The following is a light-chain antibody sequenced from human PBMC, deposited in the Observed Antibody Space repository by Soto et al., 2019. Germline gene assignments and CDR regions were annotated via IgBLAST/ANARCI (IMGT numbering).Light chain of an antibody. CDR1: ISVVGGYNY. CDR3: SSYTSSSTLVV. CDR2: DVS. J-gene: IGLJ3*02. Sequence: QSVLTQPASVSGSPGQSITISCTGTISVVGGYNYVSWYQQHPGKAPKLMIYDVSNRPSGVSNRFSGSKSGNTASLTISGLQAEDDADYYCSSYTSSSTLVVFGGGTKLTVL. V-gene: IGLV2-14*01.